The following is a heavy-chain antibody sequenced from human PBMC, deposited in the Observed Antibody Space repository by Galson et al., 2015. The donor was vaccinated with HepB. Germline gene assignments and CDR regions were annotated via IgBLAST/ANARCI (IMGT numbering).Heavy chain of an antibody. CDR1: GFTFNLYV. CDR3: AKRNSV. CDR2: ISVSGGST. Sequence: SLRLSCAASGFTFNLYVMSWVRQAPGKGLEWVSGISVSGGSTYYADSVKGRFTISRDNSKNRLYLQMSSLRADDTAVYYCAKRNSVWGQGTLVTVSS. D-gene: IGHD4-23*01. V-gene: IGHV3-23*01. J-gene: IGHJ4*02.